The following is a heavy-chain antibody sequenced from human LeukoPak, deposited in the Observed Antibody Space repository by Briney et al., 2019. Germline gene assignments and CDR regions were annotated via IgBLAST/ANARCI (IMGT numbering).Heavy chain of an antibody. CDR3: ARGGLGSWTFDS. CDR2: ISSCGTTI. J-gene: IGHJ4*02. V-gene: IGHV3-48*04. D-gene: IGHD3-10*01. Sequence: GRSLRLSCAASGFIFSSYGMNWVRQAPGKGLEWVSYISSCGTTIYYADSVKGRFTISGDNAKYSLHLQMDSLRADDTAVYSCARGGLGSWTFDSWGQGTLVTVSS. CDR1: GFIFSSYG.